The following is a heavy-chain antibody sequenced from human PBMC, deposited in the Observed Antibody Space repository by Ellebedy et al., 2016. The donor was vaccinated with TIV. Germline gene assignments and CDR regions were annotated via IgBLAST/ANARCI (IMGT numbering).Heavy chain of an antibody. Sequence: GPTLVKPTQTLTLTFTFSGFSPSTSGVGVCWIRQLPGKALAWLALIYWDNDKRYRPALKSMLTITKDTSKHQVILTMTNMDPVDTATYYCEHIDSSSRYYDGMDVWGQGTTVTVSS. CDR1: GFSPSTSGVG. CDR2: IYWDNDK. V-gene: IGHV2-5*02. J-gene: IGHJ6*02. D-gene: IGHD6-6*01. CDR3: EHIDSSSRYYDGMDV.